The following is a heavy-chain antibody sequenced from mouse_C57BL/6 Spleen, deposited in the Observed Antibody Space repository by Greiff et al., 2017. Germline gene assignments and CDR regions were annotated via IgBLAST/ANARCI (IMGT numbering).Heavy chain of an antibody. Sequence: DVKLQESGPGMVKPSQSLSLTCTVTGYSITSGYDWHWIRHFPGNKLEWMGYISYSGSTNYNPSLKSRISITHDTSKNHFFLKLNSVTTEDTATYYCARGGDYDWYCDVWGTGTTVTVSS. D-gene: IGHD2-4*01. CDR3: ARGGDYDWYCDV. J-gene: IGHJ1*03. V-gene: IGHV3-1*01. CDR2: ISYSGST. CDR1: GYSITSGYD.